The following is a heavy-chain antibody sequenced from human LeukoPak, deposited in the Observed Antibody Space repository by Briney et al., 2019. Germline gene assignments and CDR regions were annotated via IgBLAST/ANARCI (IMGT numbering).Heavy chain of an antibody. Sequence: ASVEVSCKASGYTFTSYGISWVRQAPGQGLEWMGWISAYNGNTNYAQKLQGRVTMTTDTSTSTAYMELRSLRSDDTAVYYCARGLYDFWSGYIFDYWGQGTLVTVSS. CDR1: GYTFTSYG. CDR3: ARGLYDFWSGYIFDY. D-gene: IGHD3-3*01. J-gene: IGHJ4*02. CDR2: ISAYNGNT. V-gene: IGHV1-18*01.